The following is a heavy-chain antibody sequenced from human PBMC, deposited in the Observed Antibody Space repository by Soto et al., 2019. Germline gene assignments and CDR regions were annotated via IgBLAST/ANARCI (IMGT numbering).Heavy chain of an antibody. CDR3: AKRGSGSYDY. CDR1: GFTFSSNW. D-gene: IGHD3-10*01. Sequence: GGSLRLSCAASGFTFSSNWMNWVRQAPGKGLEWVATISGSGSTKDYAESVKGRFTISRDNPKNTLFLQMNSLRAEDTAVYYCAKRGSGSYDYWGQGTLVTVSS. J-gene: IGHJ4*02. CDR2: ISGSGSTK. V-gene: IGHV3-23*01.